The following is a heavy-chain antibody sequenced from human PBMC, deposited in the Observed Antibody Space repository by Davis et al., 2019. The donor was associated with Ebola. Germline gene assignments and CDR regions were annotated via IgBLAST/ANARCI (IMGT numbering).Heavy chain of an antibody. J-gene: IGHJ4*02. Sequence: ASVHVSYMASGYAFTSYGLIWVRQPPGHALEWMGWMSAYNGNTNYAQKLQGRVTMTTDTSTSTAYMELRSLRSDDTAVYYCASARIAAAGTWARLDYWGQGTLVTVSS. CDR1: GYAFTSYG. D-gene: IGHD6-13*01. CDR3: ASARIAAAGTWARLDY. V-gene: IGHV1-18*01. CDR2: MSAYNGNT.